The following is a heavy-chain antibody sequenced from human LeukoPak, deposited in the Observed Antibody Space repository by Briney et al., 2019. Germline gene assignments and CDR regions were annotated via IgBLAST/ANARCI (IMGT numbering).Heavy chain of an antibody. V-gene: IGHV4-59*01. CDR3: ARVPGIAAAGYFDY. Sequence: SETLSLTCTVSGGSISIYYWSWIRQPPGKGLEWIGYIYNSGSTTYNPSLKSRATISVDTSKNQFSLKLSSVTAADTAVYYCARVPGIAAAGYFDYWGQGTLVTVSS. CDR2: IYNSGST. J-gene: IGHJ4*02. D-gene: IGHD6-13*01. CDR1: GGSISIYY.